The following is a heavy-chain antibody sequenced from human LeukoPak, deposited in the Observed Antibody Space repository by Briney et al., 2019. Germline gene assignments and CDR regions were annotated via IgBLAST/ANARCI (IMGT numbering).Heavy chain of an antibody. CDR3: ARGPMVRTNLFDY. J-gene: IGHJ4*02. CDR2: INSDGSIT. V-gene: IGHV3-74*01. Sequence: GGSLRLSCAASGFSFITYNMNWVRQAPGKGLMWVSRINSDGSITSYADSVKGRFTISRDNGKNTLYLQMNSLRAEDTAVYYCARGPMVRTNLFDYWGQGTLVTVSS. D-gene: IGHD3-10*01. CDR1: GFSFITYN.